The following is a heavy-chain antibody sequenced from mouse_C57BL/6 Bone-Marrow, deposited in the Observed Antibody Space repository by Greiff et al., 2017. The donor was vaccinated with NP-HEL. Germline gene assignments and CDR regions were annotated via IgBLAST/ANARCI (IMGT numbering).Heavy chain of an antibody. J-gene: IGHJ3*01. CDR1: GFTFSSYG. Sequence: EVQRVESGGDLVKPGGSLKLSCAASGFTFSSYGMSWVRQTPDKRLEWVATISSGGSYTYYPDSVKGRFTLSRDNAKNTLYLQMSSLKSEDTAMYYCASPYDYDVAWFAYWCQGTLVTVSA. V-gene: IGHV5-6*01. CDR2: ISSGGSYT. CDR3: ASPYDYDVAWFAY. D-gene: IGHD2-4*01.